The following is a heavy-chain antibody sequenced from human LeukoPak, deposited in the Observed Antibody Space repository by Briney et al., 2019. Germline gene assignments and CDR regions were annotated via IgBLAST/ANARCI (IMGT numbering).Heavy chain of an antibody. Sequence: PGGSLRLSWAAAGFTFSSYAMRWVRQAPGKWLEWVAVISYDGSNKYYADSVKGRFTISRDNSKNTLYLQMNSLRAEATAVYYCARGSGYFQHWGQGTLVTVSS. J-gene: IGHJ1*01. CDR3: ARGSGYFQH. CDR1: GFTFSSYA. V-gene: IGHV3-30-3*01. CDR2: ISYDGSNK.